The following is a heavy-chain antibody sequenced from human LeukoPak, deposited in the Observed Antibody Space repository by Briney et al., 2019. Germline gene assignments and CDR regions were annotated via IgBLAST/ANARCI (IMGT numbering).Heavy chain of an antibody. CDR1: GFTFSSYW. Sequence: GGSLRLSCAASGFTFSSYWMSWVRQAPGKGLEWVANIKQDGSEKYYVDSVKGRFTISRDNAKNSLYLQMNSLRAEDTAVYYCARGSRYQLLLYYFDYWGQGTLVTVSS. CDR3: ARGSRYQLLLYYFDY. D-gene: IGHD2-2*01. J-gene: IGHJ4*02. CDR2: IKQDGSEK. V-gene: IGHV3-7*01.